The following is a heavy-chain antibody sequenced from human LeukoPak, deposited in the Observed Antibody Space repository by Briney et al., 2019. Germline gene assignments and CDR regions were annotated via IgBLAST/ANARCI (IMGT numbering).Heavy chain of an antibody. CDR2: ISSSSSYT. V-gene: IGHV3-11*05. J-gene: IGHJ4*02. CDR3: AGVRGVYGSGSYYFDY. CDR1: GFTFSDYY. Sequence: GGSRRLSCAASGFTFSDYYMSWIRQAPGKGLKCVSFISSSSSYTNYADSVKGRFTITRDNAKNSLYLQMDSLRAEDTAVYYCAGVRGVYGSGSYYFDYWGQGTLVTVSS. D-gene: IGHD3-10*01.